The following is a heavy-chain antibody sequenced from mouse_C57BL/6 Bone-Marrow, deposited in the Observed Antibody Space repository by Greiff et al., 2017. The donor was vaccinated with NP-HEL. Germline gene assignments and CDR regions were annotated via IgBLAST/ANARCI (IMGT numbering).Heavy chain of an antibody. V-gene: IGHV1-72*01. CDR3: ARDYYGSRGWYFDV. J-gene: IGHJ1*03. Sequence: QVQLQQPGADLVKPGASVKLSCKASGYTFTSYWMHWVKQRPGRGLEWIGRIDPNSGGTKFNEKLKTKATLTVDKPSSTAYMQLSSLTSEDSAVYYWARDYYGSRGWYFDVWGTGTTVTVSS. D-gene: IGHD1-1*01. CDR1: GYTFTSYW. CDR2: IDPNSGGT.